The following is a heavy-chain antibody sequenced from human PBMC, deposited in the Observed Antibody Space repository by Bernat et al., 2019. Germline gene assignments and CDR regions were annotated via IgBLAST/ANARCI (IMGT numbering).Heavy chain of an antibody. CDR2: ISAYNGNT. D-gene: IGHD3-22*01. Sequence: QVQLVQSGAEVKKPGASVKVSCKASGYSFISYGISWVRQAPGQGLEWMGWISAYNGNTNYAQKLQGRVTITTDTSTSTSYLELRSLRCDDTAVYYCARATYYYDSSGYYDERFDYWDQGTLVTVSS. J-gene: IGHJ4*02. CDR3: ARATYYYDSSGYYDERFDY. CDR1: GYSFISYG. V-gene: IGHV1-18*01.